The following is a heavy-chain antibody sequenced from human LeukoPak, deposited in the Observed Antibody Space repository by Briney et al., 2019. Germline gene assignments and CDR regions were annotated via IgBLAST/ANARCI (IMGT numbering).Heavy chain of an antibody. CDR3: AREGWFGEPPSHWFDP. J-gene: IGHJ5*02. V-gene: IGHV6-1*01. CDR1: GDSVSSKSAT. CDR2: TYYTSKWCN. Sequence: SQTLSLTCAISGDSVSSKSATWNWIRQSPSRGLEWLGRTYYTSKWCNDYAISVKSRITINPDTSKNQFSLQLTSVTPDDTAVYYCAREGWFGEPPSHWFDPWGQGTLVTVSS. D-gene: IGHD3-10*01.